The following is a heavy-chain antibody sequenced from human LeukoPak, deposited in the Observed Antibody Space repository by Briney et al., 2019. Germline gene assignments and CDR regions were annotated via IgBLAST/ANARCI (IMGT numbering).Heavy chain of an antibody. Sequence: SETLSLTCTVSGGSISSYYWSWIRQPPGKGLEWIGYIYYSGSTNYNPSLKSRVTISVDTSKNQFSLKLSSVTAADTAVYSCARAAPSYSSSWSYGMDVWGQGTTVTVSS. CDR3: ARAAPSYSSSWSYGMDV. J-gene: IGHJ6*02. CDR1: GGSISSYY. V-gene: IGHV4-59*01. CDR2: IYYSGST. D-gene: IGHD6-13*01.